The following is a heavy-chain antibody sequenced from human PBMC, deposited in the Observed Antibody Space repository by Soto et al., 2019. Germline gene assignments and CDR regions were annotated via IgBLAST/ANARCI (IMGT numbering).Heavy chain of an antibody. Sequence: EVQLVESGGGLVQPGGSLKLSCAASGFTFSGSAMHWVRQASGKGLEWVGRIRSKANSYATAYAASVKGRFTISRADSKNTAYLQMTSLKPEDTAFYYCTRTMTTAAFDIWGQGTMVTVSS. CDR2: IRSKANSYAT. V-gene: IGHV3-73*02. CDR3: TRTMTTAAFDI. D-gene: IGHD4-17*01. J-gene: IGHJ3*02. CDR1: GFTFSGSA.